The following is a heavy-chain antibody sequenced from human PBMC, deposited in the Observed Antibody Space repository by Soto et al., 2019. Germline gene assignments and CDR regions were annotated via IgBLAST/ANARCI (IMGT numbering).Heavy chain of an antibody. Sequence: GGSLRLSCAASGFTFSSYAMSWVRQAPGKGLEWVSAISGSGGSTYYADSVKGRFTISRDNSKNTLYLQMNSLRAEDTAVYYCAKAPLVVPAVSQRAHYWYFDLWGRGTLVTVSS. CDR2: ISGSGGST. J-gene: IGHJ2*01. CDR1: GFTFSSYA. CDR3: AKAPLVVPAVSQRAHYWYFDL. V-gene: IGHV3-23*01. D-gene: IGHD2-2*01.